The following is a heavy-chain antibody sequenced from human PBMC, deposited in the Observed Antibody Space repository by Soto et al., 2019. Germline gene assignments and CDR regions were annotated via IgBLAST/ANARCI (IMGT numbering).Heavy chain of an antibody. CDR3: ASEWDRPYYYYGMDV. Sequence: QVQLVQSGNEVKKPGASVNVSCKASGYSFTRYGVSWVRQDPGQGREWIGWISGYNGKTKYAQKLQGRVSMTTDTSTSTAYMELRSLGCDDTAVYYCASEWDRPYYYYGMDVWGQGTTVTVSS. CDR1: GYSFTRYG. V-gene: IGHV1-18*01. D-gene: IGHD1-26*01. J-gene: IGHJ6*02. CDR2: ISGYNGKT.